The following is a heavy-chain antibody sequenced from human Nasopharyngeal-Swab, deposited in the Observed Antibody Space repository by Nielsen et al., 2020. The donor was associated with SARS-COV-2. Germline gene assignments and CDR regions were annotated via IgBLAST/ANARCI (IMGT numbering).Heavy chain of an antibody. D-gene: IGHD6-13*01. CDR3: ARGSSRGMFDY. V-gene: IGHV3-23*01. CDR2: IGVSGTMT. J-gene: IGHJ4*02. Sequence: ETLSLTCAASGFTFSRSALTWVRQAPGKGLEWVSAIGVSGTMTYYADFVGGRFTISRDNSKNTLYLQMNSLRAEDTAVYYCARGSSRGMFDYWGQGTLVTVSS. CDR1: GFTFSRSA.